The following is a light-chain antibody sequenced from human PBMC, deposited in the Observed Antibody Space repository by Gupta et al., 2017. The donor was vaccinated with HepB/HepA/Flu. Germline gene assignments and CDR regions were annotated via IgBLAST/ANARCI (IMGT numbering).Light chain of an antibody. CDR3: SSYTSSSAWV. V-gene: IGLV2-14*03. J-gene: IGLJ3*02. CDR1: SSDVGGYNY. CDR2: DVS. Sequence: QSALTQPASVSVSPGQSITISCTGTSSDVGGYNYVSWYQQHPGKAPKLMIYDVSNRPSGVSNRFSGSKSGNTASLTISGLQADDEADYYCSSYTSSSAWVFGGGTKLTVL.